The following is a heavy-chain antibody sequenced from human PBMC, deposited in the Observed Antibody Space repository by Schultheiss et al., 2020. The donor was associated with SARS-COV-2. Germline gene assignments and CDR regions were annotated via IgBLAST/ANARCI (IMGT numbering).Heavy chain of an antibody. Sequence: SQTLSLTCAVYGGSFSGYYWSWIRQPPGKGLEWIGYIYYSGSTNYNPSLKSRVTISVDTSKNQFSLKLSSVTAADTAVYYCARTARRYSSPYYFDYWGQGTLVTVSS. CDR1: GGSFSGYY. CDR2: IYYSGST. CDR3: ARTARRYSSPYYFDY. D-gene: IGHD6-6*01. J-gene: IGHJ4*02. V-gene: IGHV4-59*08.